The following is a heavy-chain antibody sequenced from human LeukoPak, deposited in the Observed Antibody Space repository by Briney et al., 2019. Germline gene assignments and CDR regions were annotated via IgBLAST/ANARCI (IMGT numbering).Heavy chain of an antibody. CDR3: ARSVGAGNNYFYYGMDV. D-gene: IGHD1-26*01. V-gene: IGHV3-7*01. Sequence: GGSLRLSCEASGFIFKDFYMTWVRQAPGTGLEWVATINQDGSAEYYVDSAKGRFTMSRDNAKNSVFLQMDSLRAEETAVYYCARSVGAGNNYFYYGMDVWGQGTTVTVSS. CDR1: GFIFKDFY. J-gene: IGHJ6*02. CDR2: INQDGSAE.